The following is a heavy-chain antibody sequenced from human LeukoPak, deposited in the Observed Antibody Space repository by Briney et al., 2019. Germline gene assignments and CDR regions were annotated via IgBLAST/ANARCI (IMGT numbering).Heavy chain of an antibody. CDR1: GYTFTGYY. CDR3: ARGSLDAFDI. Sequence: ASVKVSCKASGYTFTGYYMHWVRQAPGQGLEWMGWISAYNGNTNYAQKLQGRVTMTTDTSTSTAYMELRSLRSDDTAVYYCARGSLDAFDIWGQGTMVTVSS. D-gene: IGHD3-10*01. J-gene: IGHJ3*02. V-gene: IGHV1-18*04. CDR2: ISAYNGNT.